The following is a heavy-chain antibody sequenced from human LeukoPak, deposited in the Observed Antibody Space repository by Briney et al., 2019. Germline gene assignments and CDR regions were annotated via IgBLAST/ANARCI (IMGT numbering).Heavy chain of an antibody. CDR3: GRTRGGGYFDY. Sequence: SETLSLTCTVSGGSISSYYWSWIRQPPGKGLEWIGYIYYSGSTNYNPSLKSRVTISVDTSKNQFSLKLSSVTAADTAVYYCGRTRGGGYFDYWGQGTLVTVSS. CDR2: IYYSGST. D-gene: IGHD3-16*01. J-gene: IGHJ4*02. V-gene: IGHV4-59*01. CDR1: GGSISSYY.